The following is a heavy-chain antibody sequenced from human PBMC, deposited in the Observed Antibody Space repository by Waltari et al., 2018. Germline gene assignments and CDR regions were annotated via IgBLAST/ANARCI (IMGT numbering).Heavy chain of an antibody. CDR1: GFTFSSYA. D-gene: IGHD3-16*02. CDR3: AAITFGGVIETDAFDI. V-gene: IGHV3-30-3*01. Sequence: QVQLVESGGGVVQPGRSLRLACAASGFTFSSYAMHWVRQDPGKGLEWVAVISYAGSNKYYAHSVQGRFTISRDNSKTTLYLQMNSLRAEDTAVYYCAAITFGGVIETDAFDIWGQWTMVTVSS. CDR2: ISYAGSNK. J-gene: IGHJ3*02.